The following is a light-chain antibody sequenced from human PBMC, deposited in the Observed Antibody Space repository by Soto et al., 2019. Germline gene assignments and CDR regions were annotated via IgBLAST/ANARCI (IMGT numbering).Light chain of an antibody. Sequence: EIVLTQSPATLSLSPGERATLSCRASQSVSSYLAWYQQKPGQAPRLLIYGASNRATGIPARFSGSGSGTDFTLTISSLGPEDFAVYYCQQRSNWPITFGQGTRLEIK. CDR3: QQRSNWPIT. J-gene: IGKJ5*01. CDR2: GAS. CDR1: QSVSSY. V-gene: IGKV3-11*01.